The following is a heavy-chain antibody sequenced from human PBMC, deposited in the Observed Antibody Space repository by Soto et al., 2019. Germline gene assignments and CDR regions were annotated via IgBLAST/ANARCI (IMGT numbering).Heavy chain of an antibody. Sequence: ASVKVSCKASGYTFTSYYMHWVRQAPGQGLEWMGIINPSGGSTSYAQKFQGRVTMTRDTSTSTVYMELSSLRSEDTAVYYCARDLSPDYYDSLGAFDIWGQGTMVTVSS. CDR2: INPSGGST. CDR1: GYTFTSYY. CDR3: ARDLSPDYYDSLGAFDI. J-gene: IGHJ3*02. D-gene: IGHD3-22*01. V-gene: IGHV1-46*01.